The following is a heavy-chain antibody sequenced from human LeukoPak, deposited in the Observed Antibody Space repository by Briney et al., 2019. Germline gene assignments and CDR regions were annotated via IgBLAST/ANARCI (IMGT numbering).Heavy chain of an antibody. Sequence: GGSLRLSCAASGLAFSSYEMSWVRQAPGKGLEWVSYISTSGSTIHYADSVKGRFTFSRDNAKNSVYLQMNSLRAEDTAVYYCASRQSYGVYDYWGQGTLVTVSS. CDR3: ASRQSYGVYDY. CDR2: ISTSGSTI. CDR1: GLAFSSYE. D-gene: IGHD5/OR15-5a*01. J-gene: IGHJ4*02. V-gene: IGHV3-48*03.